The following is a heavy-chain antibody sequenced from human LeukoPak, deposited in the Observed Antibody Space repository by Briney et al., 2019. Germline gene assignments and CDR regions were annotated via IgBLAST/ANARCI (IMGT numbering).Heavy chain of an antibody. CDR2: ISSSGST. V-gene: IGHV4-4*07. D-gene: IGHD6-19*01. Sequence: SETLSLTCTVSVGSISSYYWSWIRQPAGKELEWIGRISSSGSTNCNPFPKSRVTMSVDTSKNQFSRKVSSVTAADTAIYYCARGELDSSGWLRFGYWGQGTLVTVSS. J-gene: IGHJ4*02. CDR1: VGSISSYY. CDR3: ARGELDSSGWLRFGY.